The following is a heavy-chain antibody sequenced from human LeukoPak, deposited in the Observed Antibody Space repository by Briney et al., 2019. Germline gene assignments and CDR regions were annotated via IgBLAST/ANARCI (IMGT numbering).Heavy chain of an antibody. Sequence: SETLSLTCTVSGGSISSSSYYWSWIRQPPGKGLEWIGYIYHSGSTYYNPSLKSRVTISVDRSKNQFSLKLSSVTAADTAVYYCAGALGGQQLVGDDDYWGQGTLVTVSS. V-gene: IGHV4-30-2*01. D-gene: IGHD6-13*01. CDR3: AGALGGQQLVGDDDY. J-gene: IGHJ4*02. CDR2: IYHSGST. CDR1: GGSISSSSYY.